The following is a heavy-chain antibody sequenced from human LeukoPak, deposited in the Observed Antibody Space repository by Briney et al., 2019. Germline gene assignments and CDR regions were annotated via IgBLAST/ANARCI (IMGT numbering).Heavy chain of an antibody. CDR3: AKDRQQLANFDC. J-gene: IGHJ4*02. V-gene: IGHV3-23*01. CDR2: ISAGGGAT. D-gene: IGHD6-13*01. CDR1: GFTFSSYA. Sequence: GGSLRLSCAASGFTFSSYAMSWVRQAPGKGLEWVPGISAGGGATYSADSVKGRFSISRNNSKNTLYLHMSSLRAEDTAIYYCAKDRQQLANFDCWGQGALVTVSS.